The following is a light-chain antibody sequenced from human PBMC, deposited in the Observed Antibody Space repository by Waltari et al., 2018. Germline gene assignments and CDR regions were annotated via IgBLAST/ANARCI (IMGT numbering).Light chain of an antibody. CDR3: MIWHTSASVL. CDR1: NSNIGSNS. J-gene: IGLJ2*01. CDR2: GRN. Sequence: QSVLTQPPSASGNPGQTVTISCSGGNSNIGSNSVDWYQQFPGTAPKLPIYGRNRRPCVVPSRFAGSKDASANAGILLISGLQSEDEADYYCMIWHTSASVLFGGGTKLTVL. V-gene: IGLV1-44*01.